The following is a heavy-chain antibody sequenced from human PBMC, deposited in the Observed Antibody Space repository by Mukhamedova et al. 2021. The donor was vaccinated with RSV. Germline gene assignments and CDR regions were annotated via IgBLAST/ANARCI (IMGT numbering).Heavy chain of an antibody. J-gene: IGHJ4*02. CDR3: ARAYQMPLH. Sequence: KGRFTISRDNSKNTLFLQMNSLRAEDTAVYYCARAYQMPLHWGQGALVTVSS. D-gene: IGHD2-2*01. V-gene: IGHV3-23*01.